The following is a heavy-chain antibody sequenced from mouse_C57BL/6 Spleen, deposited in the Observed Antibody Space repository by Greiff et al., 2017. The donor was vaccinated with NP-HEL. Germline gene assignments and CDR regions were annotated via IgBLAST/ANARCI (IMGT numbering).Heavy chain of an antibody. CDR2: IYPGSGST. Sequence: QVQLQQSGAELVKPGASVKLSCKASGYTFTSYWITWVKQRPGQGLEWIGDIYPGSGSTNYNEKFKSKATLTVDTSSSTAYMQLSSLTSEDSAVYYCARSSYVVYSAWFAYWGQGTLVTVSA. CDR1: GYTFTSYW. J-gene: IGHJ3*01. CDR3: ARSSYVVYSAWFAY. D-gene: IGHD2-3*01. V-gene: IGHV1-55*01.